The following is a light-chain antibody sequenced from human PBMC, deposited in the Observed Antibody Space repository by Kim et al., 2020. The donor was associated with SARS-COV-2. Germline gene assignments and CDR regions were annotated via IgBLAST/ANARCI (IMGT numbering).Light chain of an antibody. J-gene: IGKJ2*01. Sequence: DIQMTQSPSTLSASVGDRVTITCRASQSISYWLAWYQQKPGKAPKLLIYKASTLESGVPSRFSGSGSGTEFTLTISSLQPDDFATYNCQQYNSYPYTFGQGTKLEI. V-gene: IGKV1-5*03. CDR1: QSISYW. CDR3: QQYNSYPYT. CDR2: KAS.